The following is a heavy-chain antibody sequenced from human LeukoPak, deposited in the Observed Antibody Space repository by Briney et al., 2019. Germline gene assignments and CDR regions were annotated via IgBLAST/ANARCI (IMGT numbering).Heavy chain of an antibody. CDR2: ISAYNGNT. CDR1: GYTFTSYG. J-gene: IGHJ4*02. V-gene: IGHV1-18*01. CDR3: ARGPWGTAAGIPPEDY. D-gene: IGHD6-13*01. Sequence: GASVTVSCTASGYTFTSYGISWVRQAPGQGLEWMGWISAYNGNTNYAQKLQGRVTMTTDTSTSTAYMELRSLRSDDTAVYYCARGPWGTAAGIPPEDYWGQGTLSPSPQ.